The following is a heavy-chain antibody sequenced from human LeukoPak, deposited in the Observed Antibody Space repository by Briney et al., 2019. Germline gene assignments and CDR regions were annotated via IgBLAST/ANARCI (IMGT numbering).Heavy chain of an antibody. CDR3: ARGPYDFWSGYRTKYYFDY. V-gene: IGHV4-34*01. D-gene: IGHD3-3*01. J-gene: IGHJ4*02. Sequence: ASETLSLTGAVYGGSFSGYYWSWIRQPPGKGLEWIGEINHSGSTNYNPSLKSRVTISVDTSKNQFSLKLSSVTAADTAVYYCARGPYDFWSGYRTKYYFDYWGQGTLVTVSS. CDR2: INHSGST. CDR1: GGSFSGYY.